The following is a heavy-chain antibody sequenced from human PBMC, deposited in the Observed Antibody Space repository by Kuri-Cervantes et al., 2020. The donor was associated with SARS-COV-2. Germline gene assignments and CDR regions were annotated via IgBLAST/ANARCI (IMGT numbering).Heavy chain of an antibody. D-gene: IGHD5-18*01. CDR1: GYTFTGYY. CDR2: INPNSGGT. V-gene: IGHV1-2*02. J-gene: IGHJ4*02. CDR3: ARVPGIYSYGPSHFDY. Sequence: ASVKVSCKASGYTFTGYYMHWVRQAPGQGLEWMGWINPNSGGTNYAQKFQGRVTMTRDTSISTAYMELSRLRSDDTAVYYCARVPGIYSYGPSHFDYWGQGTLVTVSS.